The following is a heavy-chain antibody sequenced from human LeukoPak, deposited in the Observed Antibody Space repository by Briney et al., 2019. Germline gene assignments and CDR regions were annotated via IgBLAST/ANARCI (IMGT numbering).Heavy chain of an antibody. V-gene: IGHV4-39*01. D-gene: IGHD2-2*02. Sequence: PSETLSLTCTVSGDSISSSSDYWGWIRQPPGKGLEWIGSIYYSESTYYNPSLKSRVTISVDTSKNQFSLQLRSVTAPYTAVYDCASDTRPFPGWFAPWGQATLVTPPS. J-gene: IGHJ5*02. CDR3: ASDTRPFPGWFAP. CDR2: IYYSEST. CDR1: GDSISSSSDY.